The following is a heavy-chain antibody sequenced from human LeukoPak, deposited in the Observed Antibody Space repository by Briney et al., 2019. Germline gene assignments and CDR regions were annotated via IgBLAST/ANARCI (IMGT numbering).Heavy chain of an antibody. Sequence: GGSLRLSCAASGFTFSNAWMTWVRQAIGKGPEWLGRIRGKADGETTDYATPVKGRFTISRDDSKNILYLQMNSLTTEDTAVYYCILAAAGPAYWGQGALVTVSS. CDR1: GFTFSNAW. CDR3: ILAAAGPAY. V-gene: IGHV3-15*01. D-gene: IGHD6-13*01. J-gene: IGHJ4*02. CDR2: IRGKADGETT.